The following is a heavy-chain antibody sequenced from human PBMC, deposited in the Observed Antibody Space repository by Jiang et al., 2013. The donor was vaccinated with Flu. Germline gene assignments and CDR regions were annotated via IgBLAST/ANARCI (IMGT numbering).Heavy chain of an antibody. CDR2: IYYSGST. J-gene: IGHJ4*02. D-gene: IGHD3-10*01. CDR3: ARAGSKRTNYFDY. V-gene: IGHV4-30-4*01. CDR1: GGSISSGDYY. Sequence: KPSQTLSLTCTVSGGSISSGDYYWSWIRQPPGKGLEWIGYIYYSGSTYYNPSLKSRVTISVDTSKNQFSLKLSSVTAADTAVYYCARAGSKRTNYFDYWGQGTLVTVSS.